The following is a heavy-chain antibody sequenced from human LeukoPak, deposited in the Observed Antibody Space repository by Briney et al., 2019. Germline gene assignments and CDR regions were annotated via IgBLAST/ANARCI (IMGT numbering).Heavy chain of an antibody. CDR1: GGSISSHF. V-gene: IGHV4-59*11. CDR2: ISYTGRT. CDR3: SRLRSNSWSSYYFDY. D-gene: IGHD6-13*01. Sequence: SETLPLTCNVSGGSISSHFWSWIRQPPGKGLEWIGYISYTGRTNYNPSLKSRVTISGDPSNNQFSLRLSSLTAADTAVYYCSRLRSNSWSSYYFDYWGPGAQVAVSP. J-gene: IGHJ4*02.